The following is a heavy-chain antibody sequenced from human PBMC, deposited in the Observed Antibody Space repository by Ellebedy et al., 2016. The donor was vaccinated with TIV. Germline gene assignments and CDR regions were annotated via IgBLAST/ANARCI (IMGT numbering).Heavy chain of an antibody. J-gene: IGHJ4*02. CDR1: GGSIRSYY. D-gene: IGHD3-10*01. Sequence: SETLSLXXSVSGGSIRSYYWRWIRQPPGKGLEWIGYIYYSGNTSYNPSLKSRVTMSVDTSRNQLSLRLISVTAADTAVYYCARTRGGIVRGIDYWGQGILVTVSS. V-gene: IGHV4-59*01. CDR3: ARTRGGIVRGIDY. CDR2: IYYSGNT.